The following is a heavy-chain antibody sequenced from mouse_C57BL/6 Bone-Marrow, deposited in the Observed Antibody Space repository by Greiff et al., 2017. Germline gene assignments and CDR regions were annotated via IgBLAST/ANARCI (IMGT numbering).Heavy chain of an antibody. J-gene: IGHJ3*01. CDR1: GYTFTNYW. V-gene: IGHV1-63*01. CDR2: IYPGGGYT. Sequence: VQLQQSGAELVRPGTSVKMSCKASGYTFTNYWIGWAKQRPGHGLEWIGDIYPGGGYTNYNEKFKGKATLTADKSSSTAYMQFSSLTSEDSAIYYCARWAQATSFAYWGQGTLVTVSA. D-gene: IGHD3-2*02. CDR3: ARWAQATSFAY.